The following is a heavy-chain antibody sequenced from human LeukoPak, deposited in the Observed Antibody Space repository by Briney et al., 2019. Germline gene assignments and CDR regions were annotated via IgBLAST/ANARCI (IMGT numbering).Heavy chain of an antibody. Sequence: GGSLRLSCAASEFTFSNYWMSWVRQAPGKGLEWVAVISYEGSNKYYADSVKGRFTISRDNSKNTLYLQMNSLRAEDTAVYYCAKDSRRLYYYDSSGYYVEDWGQGTLVTVSS. V-gene: IGHV3-30*18. CDR3: AKDSRRLYYYDSSGYYVED. CDR1: EFTFSNYW. CDR2: ISYEGSNK. J-gene: IGHJ4*02. D-gene: IGHD3-22*01.